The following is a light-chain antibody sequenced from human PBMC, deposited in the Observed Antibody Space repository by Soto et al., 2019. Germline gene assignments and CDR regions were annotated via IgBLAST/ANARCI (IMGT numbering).Light chain of an antibody. V-gene: IGLV3-27*01. CDR1: VLAKKY. Sequence: SYELTQPSSVSVSPGQTARITCSGAVLAKKYARWFQQKPGQAPVLVIYKDSERPSGIPARFSGSSSGTTVTLTISGAQVEDEADYYCYSAADNNLVFGGGTKLTVL. CDR2: KDS. J-gene: IGLJ2*01. CDR3: YSAADNNLV.